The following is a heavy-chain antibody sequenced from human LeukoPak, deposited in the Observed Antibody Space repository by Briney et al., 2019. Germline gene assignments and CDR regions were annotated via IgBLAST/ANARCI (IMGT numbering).Heavy chain of an antibody. CDR3: ARDSGSRLRGFDY. D-gene: IGHD1-26*01. CDR2: ISSSGSTI. J-gene: IGHJ4*02. V-gene: IGHV3-48*03. CDR1: GFTFSSHE. Sequence: GGSLRLFRAPSGFTFSSHEMNCVSQARGKWLEWGSYISSSGSTIYYADSVKGRFTISRDNAKNSLYLQMNSLRAEDTAVYYCARDSGSRLRGFDYWGQGTLVTVSS.